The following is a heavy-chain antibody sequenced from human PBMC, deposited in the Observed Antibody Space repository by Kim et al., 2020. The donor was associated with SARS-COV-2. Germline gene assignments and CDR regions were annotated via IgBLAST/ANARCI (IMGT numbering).Heavy chain of an antibody. CDR1: GFTFSSYA. CDR2: ISYDGSNN. D-gene: IGHD6-13*01. Sequence: GGSLRLSCAASGFTFSSYAMHWVRQAPGKGLEWVAVISYDGSNNYYADSVKGRFTISRDNSKNTLYLQMNSLRAEDTAVYYCAREIALRIAAAGTHRHFDYWGQGTLVTVSS. CDR3: AREIALRIAAAGTHRHFDY. J-gene: IGHJ4*02. V-gene: IGHV3-30*04.